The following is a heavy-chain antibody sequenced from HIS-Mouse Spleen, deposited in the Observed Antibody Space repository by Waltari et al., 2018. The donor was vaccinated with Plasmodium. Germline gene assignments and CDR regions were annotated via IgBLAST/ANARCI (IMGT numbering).Heavy chain of an antibody. CDR1: GGSFSGYY. CDR2: INHSGRT. CDR3: ARGVGYCSGGSCDHYFDY. J-gene: IGHJ4*02. V-gene: IGHV4-34*01. D-gene: IGHD2-15*01. Sequence: QVQLQQWGAGLLKPSETLSLTCAVYGGSFSGYYWSWIRQPPGKGLEWIGEINHSGRTNYNPSLKSRVNISLDTSKNQFSLKLSSVTAADTAVYYCARGVGYCSGGSCDHYFDYWGQGTLVTVSS.